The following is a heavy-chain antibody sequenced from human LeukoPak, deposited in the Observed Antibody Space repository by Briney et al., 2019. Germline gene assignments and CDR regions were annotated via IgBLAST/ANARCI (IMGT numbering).Heavy chain of an antibody. CDR2: ISGNKGNT. D-gene: IGHD5-18*01. Sequence: ASVKVSCKASGYTFTSYSINWVRQAPGQGLEWMGWISGNKGNTHYAQNLQGRVTMTRELSTSTVYMELSSLRSEDTAVYYCAREALDTAMVTGYFDYWGQGSLVTVSS. V-gene: IGHV1-18*04. CDR3: AREALDTAMVTGYFDY. CDR1: GYTFTSYS. J-gene: IGHJ4*02.